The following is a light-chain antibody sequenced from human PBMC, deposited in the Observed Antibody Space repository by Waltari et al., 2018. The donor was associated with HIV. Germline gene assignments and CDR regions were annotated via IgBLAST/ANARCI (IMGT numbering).Light chain of an antibody. CDR1: QSVSTY. CDR3: QQRSNWPPT. Sequence: EIVMTHSPATLSLSPGERATLSCTASQSVSTYLAWYQQKPGQDPRLLIYDASKMATGIPARFSGSGSGTDFTLTISSLEPEDFAVYYCQQRSNWPPTFGGGTKVEIK. CDR2: DAS. V-gene: IGKV3-11*01. J-gene: IGKJ4*01.